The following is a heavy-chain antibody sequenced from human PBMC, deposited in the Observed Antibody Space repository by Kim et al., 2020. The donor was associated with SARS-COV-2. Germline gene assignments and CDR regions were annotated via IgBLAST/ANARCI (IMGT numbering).Heavy chain of an antibody. Sequence: GGSLRLSCAASGFTFSSYAMHWVRQAPGKGLEWVAVISYDGSNKYYADSVKGRFTISRDNSKNTLYLQMNSLRAEDTAVYYCAREFRKPAFDIWGQGTMVTVSS. CDR2: ISYDGSNK. J-gene: IGHJ3*02. CDR1: GFTFSSYA. V-gene: IGHV3-30-3*01. CDR3: AREFRKPAFDI.